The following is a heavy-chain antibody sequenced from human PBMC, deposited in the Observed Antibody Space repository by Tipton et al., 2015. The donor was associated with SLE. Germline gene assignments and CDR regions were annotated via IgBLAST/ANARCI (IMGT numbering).Heavy chain of an antibody. CDR1: GFTFRHLW. J-gene: IGHJ4*02. V-gene: IGHV3-7*04. CDR3: SRELEY. Sequence: SLRLSCAASGFTFRHLWMDWVRQAPGKGLEWVANINQDGSQRYYVDSVKGRFTISRDNAKNSLYLQMDSLRVDDTAVYYCSRELEYSGQGALVAISS. CDR2: INQDGSQR.